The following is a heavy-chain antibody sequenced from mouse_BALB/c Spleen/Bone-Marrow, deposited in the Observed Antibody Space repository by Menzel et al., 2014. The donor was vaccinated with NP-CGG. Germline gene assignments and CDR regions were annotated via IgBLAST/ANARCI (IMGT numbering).Heavy chain of an antibody. CDR3: ARHYGTIYYYAMDY. D-gene: IGHD2-1*01. Sequence: EVHLVESGGGLVQPGGSRKLSCAASGFTFSSFGMHWVRQAPEKGLEWVAYISSGSSTIYYADTVKGRFTISRDNPKXTLFLQMTSLRSEDTAMYYCARHYGTIYYYAMDYWGQGTSVTVSS. V-gene: IGHV5-17*02. CDR2: ISSGSSTI. J-gene: IGHJ4*01. CDR1: GFTFSSFG.